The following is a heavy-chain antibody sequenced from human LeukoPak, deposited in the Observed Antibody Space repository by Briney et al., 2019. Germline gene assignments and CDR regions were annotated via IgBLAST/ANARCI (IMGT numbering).Heavy chain of an antibody. Sequence: KSSETLSLTCTVAGGSISSYYWSWIRQPAGKGLEWIGRIYTSGSTNYNPSLKSRVTMSVDTSKNQFSLGLSSVTAADTAVSYCASNWNYEEGFDFWGQGTLVNVSS. D-gene: IGHD1-7*01. V-gene: IGHV4-4*07. CDR2: IYTSGST. J-gene: IGHJ4*02. CDR3: ASNWNYEEGFDF. CDR1: GGSISSYY.